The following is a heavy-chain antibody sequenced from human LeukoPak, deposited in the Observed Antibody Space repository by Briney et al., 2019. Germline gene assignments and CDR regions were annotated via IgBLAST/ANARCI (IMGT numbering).Heavy chain of an antibody. Sequence: PGGSLRLSCAASGFTFSNYWMTWVRHAPGKGLEWVAYIKYDGSDKSYVDSVKGRFTISRDNAQSSLFLQMNSLRAEDTAVYFCVRYSSSSSGTYWGQGTLVTVSS. CDR2: IKYDGSDK. V-gene: IGHV3-7*01. D-gene: IGHD6-6*01. CDR3: VRYSSSSSGTY. CDR1: GFTFSNYW. J-gene: IGHJ4*02.